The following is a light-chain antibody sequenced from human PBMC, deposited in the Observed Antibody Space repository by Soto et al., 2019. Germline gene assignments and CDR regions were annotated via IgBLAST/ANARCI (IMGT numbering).Light chain of an antibody. CDR1: QTISSW. J-gene: IGKJ1*01. Sequence: IQMTQSPSTLSGSVGDRVTITCRASQTISSWLAWYQQKPGKAPKLLIYKASTLKSGVPSRFSGSGSGTEFTLTISSLQTDDIATYSEKQTYRTPFTFAQGTKLEIK. CDR2: KAS. V-gene: IGKV1-5*03. CDR3: KQTYRTPFT.